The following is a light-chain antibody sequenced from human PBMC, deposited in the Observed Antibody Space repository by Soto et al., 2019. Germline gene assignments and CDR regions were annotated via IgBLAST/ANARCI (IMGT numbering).Light chain of an antibody. CDR1: SSNIGAGYD. Sequence: QFVLTQPPSVSGAPGQRVTISCTGSSSNIGAGYDVHWYQQLPGTAPKLLIYGNSNRPSGVPDRFSGSKSGTSASLAITGLQAEDEADYYCQSYDSSLNGVVFGGGTKLTVL. CDR3: QSYDSSLNGVV. J-gene: IGLJ2*01. V-gene: IGLV1-40*01. CDR2: GNS.